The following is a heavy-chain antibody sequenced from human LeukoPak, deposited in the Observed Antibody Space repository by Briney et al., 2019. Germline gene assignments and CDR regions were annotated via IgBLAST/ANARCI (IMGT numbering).Heavy chain of an antibody. V-gene: IGHV4-59*08. CDR2: IYYSGST. D-gene: IGHD5-12*01. Sequence: PSETLSLTCTVSGGSISSYYWSWIRQPPGKGLEWIGYIYYSGSTNYNPSLKSRVTISVDTSKNQFSLKLSSVPAADTAVYYCARQTMVATFDYWGQGTLVTVSS. CDR3: ARQTMVATFDY. J-gene: IGHJ4*02. CDR1: GGSISSYY.